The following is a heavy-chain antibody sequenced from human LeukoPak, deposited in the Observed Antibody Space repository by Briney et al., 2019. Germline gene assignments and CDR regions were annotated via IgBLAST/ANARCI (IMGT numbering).Heavy chain of an antibody. CDR3: ARLDRQTSTIDY. V-gene: IGHV5-51*01. CDR1: GYRFTSYW. J-gene: IGHJ4*02. CDR2: IYPGDSDT. Sequence: GESLQISCKGSGYRFTSYWIGWVRQMPGKGLEWMGIIYPGDSDTRDSPSFQGQATISADKSISTAYLQWSSLKASDTAMYYCARLDRQTSTIDYWGQGTLVTVSS.